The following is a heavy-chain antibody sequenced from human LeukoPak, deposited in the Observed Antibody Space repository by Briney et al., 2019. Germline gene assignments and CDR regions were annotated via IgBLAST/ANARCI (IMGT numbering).Heavy chain of an antibody. J-gene: IGHJ4*02. Sequence: ASVMVSCKSSGYTFTSYYMHWVRQAPGQGLEWMGIIKPSGGSRSYAQKFQGRVTMTRDTSTSTVYMELSSLRSEDTAVYYCAREPPDTAMATFDYWGQGTLVTVSS. CDR3: AREPPDTAMATFDY. V-gene: IGHV1-46*01. D-gene: IGHD5-18*01. CDR1: GYTFTSYY. CDR2: IKPSGGSR.